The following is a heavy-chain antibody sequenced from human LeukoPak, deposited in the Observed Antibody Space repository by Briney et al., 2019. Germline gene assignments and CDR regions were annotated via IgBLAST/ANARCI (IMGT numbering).Heavy chain of an antibody. CDR1: GGSISSYY. CDR3: ARTYYDFWSGYGPGDYFDY. CDR2: IYYSGST. Sequence: PSETLSLTCTVSGGSISSYYWSWIRQPPGKGLEWIGYIYYSGSTNYNPSLKSRVTISVDTSKDQFSLKLSSVTAADTAVYYCARTYYDFWSGYGPGDYFDYWGQGTLVTVSS. J-gene: IGHJ4*02. D-gene: IGHD3-3*01. V-gene: IGHV4-59*12.